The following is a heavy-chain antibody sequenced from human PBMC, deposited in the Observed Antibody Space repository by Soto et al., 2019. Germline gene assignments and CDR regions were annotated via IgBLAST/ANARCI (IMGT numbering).Heavy chain of an antibody. J-gene: IGHJ4*02. CDR2: ISAYNGNT. Sequence: SVKGSCKASAYTFTSYGISWVRQAPGQGLEWMGWISAYNGNTNYAQKLQGRVTMTTDTSTSTAYMELRSLRSDDTAVYYCARDPYYDILNGYYMAPFDYWGQGTLVT. D-gene: IGHD3-9*01. V-gene: IGHV1-18*04. CDR1: AYTFTSYG. CDR3: ARDPYYDILNGYYMAPFDY.